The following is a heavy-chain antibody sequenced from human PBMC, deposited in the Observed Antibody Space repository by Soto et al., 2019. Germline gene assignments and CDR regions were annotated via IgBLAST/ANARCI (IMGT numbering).Heavy chain of an antibody. CDR3: ARDVRSGWYSWFDP. J-gene: IGHJ5*02. Sequence: QVQLQESGPGLVKPSQTLSHTCTVSGGSISSGGYYWSWIRQHPGKGLEWIGYIYYSGSTYYNPSLQSRVTISVDTSKNHFSLKLSSVTAADTAVYYCARDVRSGWYSWFDPWGQGTLVTVSS. V-gene: IGHV4-31*03. D-gene: IGHD6-19*01. CDR1: GGSISSGGYY. CDR2: IYYSGST.